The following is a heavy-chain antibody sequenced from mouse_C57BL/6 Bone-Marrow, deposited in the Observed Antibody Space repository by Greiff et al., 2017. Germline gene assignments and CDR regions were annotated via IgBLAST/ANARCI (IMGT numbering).Heavy chain of an antibody. Sequence: VQLQQPGAELVRPGSSVKLSCKASGYTFTSYWMHWVKQRPIQGLEWIGNIDPSDSETHYNQKFKDKATLTVDKSSSTAYMQLSSLTSEDSAVYYCARGPYGYDGYFDVWGTGTTVTVSS. D-gene: IGHD2-2*01. J-gene: IGHJ1*03. V-gene: IGHV1-52*01. CDR2: IDPSDSET. CDR3: ARGPYGYDGYFDV. CDR1: GYTFTSYW.